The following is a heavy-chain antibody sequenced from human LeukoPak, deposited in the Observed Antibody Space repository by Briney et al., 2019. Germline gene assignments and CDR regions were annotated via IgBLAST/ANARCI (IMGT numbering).Heavy chain of an antibody. J-gene: IGHJ5*02. D-gene: IGHD1-7*01. V-gene: IGHV4-34*01. CDR3: ARVQGGYNWNYSWFDP. CDR2: INHSGST. CDR1: GGSFSGYY. Sequence: SETLSLTCAVYGGSFSGYYWSWIRQPPGKGLEWIGEINHSGSTNYNPSLKSRVTISVDTSKNQFSLKLSSVTAADTAVYYCARVQGGYNWNYSWFDPWGQGTLVTVSS.